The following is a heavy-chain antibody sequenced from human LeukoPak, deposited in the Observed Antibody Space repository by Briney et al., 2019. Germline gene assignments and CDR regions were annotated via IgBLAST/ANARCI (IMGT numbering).Heavy chain of an antibody. D-gene: IGHD6-13*01. CDR3: AKVGWGIAAAGTGFDY. V-gene: IGHV3-33*06. CDR2: IWYDGSNK. Sequence: GGSLRLSCAASRFTFSSFGMHWVRQAPGKGLEWVAIIWYDGSNKYYADSVKGRFTISRDNSKNTLYLQMDSLRAEDTAVYYCAKVGWGIAAAGTGFDYWGQGTLVTVSS. J-gene: IGHJ4*02. CDR1: RFTFSSFG.